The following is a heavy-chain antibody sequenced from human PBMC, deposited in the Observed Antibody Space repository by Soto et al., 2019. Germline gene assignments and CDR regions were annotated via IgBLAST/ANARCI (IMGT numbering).Heavy chain of an antibody. CDR1: GGSISSSSYY. CDR3: ARQAHIVVVTAITKAFPGMDV. D-gene: IGHD2-21*02. V-gene: IGHV4-39*01. Sequence: SETQSLTCTVSGGSISSSSYYWGWIRQPPGKGLEWIGSIYYSGSTYYNPSLKSRVTISVDTSKNQFSLKLSSVTAADTAVYYCARQAHIVVVTAITKAFPGMDVWGQGTTVTVSS. J-gene: IGHJ6*02. CDR2: IYYSGST.